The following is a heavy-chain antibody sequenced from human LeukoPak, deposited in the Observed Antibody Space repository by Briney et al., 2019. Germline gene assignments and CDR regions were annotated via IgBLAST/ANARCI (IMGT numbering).Heavy chain of an antibody. CDR2: ITSRSGTI. CDR3: AREVGGYEDY. V-gene: IGHV3-48*02. D-gene: IGHD5-12*01. J-gene: IGHJ4*02. CDR1: GXTFSTYS. Sequence: GGSLRLSCAASGXTFSTYSMNWVRQAPGKGLEWVSFITSRSGTIYYADSVKGRFTISRDNAKNSLYLQMNSLRDEDTAVYYCAREVGGYEDYWGQGTLVTVSP.